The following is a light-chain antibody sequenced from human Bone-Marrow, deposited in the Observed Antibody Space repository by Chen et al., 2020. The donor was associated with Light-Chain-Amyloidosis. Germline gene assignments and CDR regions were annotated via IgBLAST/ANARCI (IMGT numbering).Light chain of an antibody. V-gene: IGLV3-25*03. J-gene: IGLJ2*01. CDR2: RDT. Sequence: SYELTQPPSVSVSPGQPARLTCPGEDLPTKYAYWYQQKPGQAPVLVIHRDTERPSGISERFSGSSSGTTATLTISGVQAEDEADYHCQSADSSGTYEVIFGGGTKLTVL. CDR3: QSADSSGTYEVI. CDR1: DLPTKY.